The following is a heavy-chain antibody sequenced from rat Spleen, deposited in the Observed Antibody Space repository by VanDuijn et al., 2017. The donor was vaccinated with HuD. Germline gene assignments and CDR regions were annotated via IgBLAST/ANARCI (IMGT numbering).Heavy chain of an antibody. V-gene: IGHV5-31*01. CDR2: ITNTGGST. D-gene: IGHD1-6*01. CDR1: GFTFNNYW. CDR3: TRGDVYYGYGGY. Sequence: EVQLVESGGGLVQPGRSLKLSCVASGFTFNNYWMTWIRQAPGQGLEWVASITNTGGSTYYPDSVKGRFTISRDNAKSTLYLQMNSLRSEDTPTYYCTRGDVYYGYGGYWGQGVMVTVSS. J-gene: IGHJ2*01.